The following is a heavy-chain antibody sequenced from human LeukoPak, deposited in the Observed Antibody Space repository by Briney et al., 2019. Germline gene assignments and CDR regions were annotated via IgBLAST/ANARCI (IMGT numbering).Heavy chain of an antibody. CDR3: ARDVRTYYDFWSGYYIDY. CDR2: ISSSSSYI. D-gene: IGHD3-3*01. V-gene: IGHV3-21*01. CDR1: GSTFSSYS. Sequence: GGSLRLSCAASGSTFSSYSMNWVRQAPGKGLEWVSSISSSSSYIYYADSVKGRFTISRDNAKNSLYLQMNSLRAEDTAVYYCARDVRTYYDFWSGYYIDYWGQGTLVTVSS. J-gene: IGHJ4*02.